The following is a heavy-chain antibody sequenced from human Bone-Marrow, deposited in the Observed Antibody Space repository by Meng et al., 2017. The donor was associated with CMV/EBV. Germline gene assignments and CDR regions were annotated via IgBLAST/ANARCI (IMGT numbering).Heavy chain of an antibody. CDR1: GFSLTTSGMC. CDR3: ARTWRTGVSYSDFDY. J-gene: IGHJ4*02. D-gene: IGHD1-26*01. Sequence: SGPTLVKPTQTLTLTCTFSGFSLTTSGMCVNWVRQSPGKALEWLALIDWDGDKYYRTSLKTRLTISKDTSKNQVVLTMTNMDPVDSATYYCARTWRTGVSYSDFDYWGQRTLVTVSS. V-gene: IGHV2-70*20. CDR2: IDWDGDK.